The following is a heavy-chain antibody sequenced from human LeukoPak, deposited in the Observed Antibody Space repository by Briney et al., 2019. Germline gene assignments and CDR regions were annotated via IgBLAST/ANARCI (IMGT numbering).Heavy chain of an antibody. CDR2: IYYTGST. V-gene: IGHV4-59*08. D-gene: IGHD3-10*01. CDR3: ARQIFYYYGSGSYSTRAFDI. Sequence: PSETLSLTCTVSGGSISSYYWSWVRQPPGKGLEWIGYIYYTGSTNYNPSLKSRVTISVNTSKNQFSLKLSSVTAADTAVYYCARQIFYYYGSGSYSTRAFDIWGQGTMVTVSS. CDR1: GGSISSYY. J-gene: IGHJ3*02.